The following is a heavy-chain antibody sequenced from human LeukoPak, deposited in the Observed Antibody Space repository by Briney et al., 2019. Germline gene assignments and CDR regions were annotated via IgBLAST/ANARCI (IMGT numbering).Heavy chain of an antibody. Sequence: PGGSLRLSCAASGFHFSSYAMSGAPQPPGKALEWVSAISGSGGSTYYAASVKSRFTISRDNSKNTLYLEMNSLRADDTAVLCCAKGGGQTFDYWGQGTLVTV. CDR3: AKGGGQTFDY. CDR2: ISGSGGST. D-gene: IGHD3-16*01. CDR1: GFHFSSYA. V-gene: IGHV3-23*01. J-gene: IGHJ4*02.